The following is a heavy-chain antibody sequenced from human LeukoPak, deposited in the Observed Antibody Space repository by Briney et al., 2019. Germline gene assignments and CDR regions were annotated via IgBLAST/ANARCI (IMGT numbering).Heavy chain of an antibody. J-gene: IGHJ6*03. Sequence: GGSLRLSCAASGFTFSSYGMHWVRQAPGKGLEWVAVISYDGSNKYYADSVKGRFTISRDNSKNTLYLQMNSLRAEDTAVYYCARDKTYYYDSSGPWGNYYYMDVWGKGTTVTVSS. CDR3: ARDKTYYYDSSGPWGNYYYMDV. CDR2: ISYDGSNK. CDR1: GFTFSSYG. D-gene: IGHD3-22*01. V-gene: IGHV3-30*03.